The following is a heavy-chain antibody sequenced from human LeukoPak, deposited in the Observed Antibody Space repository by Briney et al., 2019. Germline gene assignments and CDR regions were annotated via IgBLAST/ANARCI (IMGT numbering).Heavy chain of an antibody. CDR1: GFTFSSYS. CDR2: ISSSSSTI. J-gene: IGHJ4*02. D-gene: IGHD3-3*01. V-gene: IGHV3-48*01. Sequence: GGSLRLSCAASGFTFSSYSMNWVRQAPGKGLEWVSYISSSSSTIYYADSVKGRFTISRDNAKSSLYLQMNSLRAEDTAVYYCVSSPRLRFLEWSYFDYWGQGTLVTVSS. CDR3: VSSPRLRFLEWSYFDY.